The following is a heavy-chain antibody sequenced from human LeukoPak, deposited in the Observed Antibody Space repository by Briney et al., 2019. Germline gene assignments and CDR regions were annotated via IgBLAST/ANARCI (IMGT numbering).Heavy chain of an antibody. D-gene: IGHD3-22*01. CDR1: GGSISSGGYY. CDR3: ARVFPFDYYDSSGYYIDY. CDR2: IYYSGST. J-gene: IGHJ4*02. V-gene: IGHV4-31*03. Sequence: SETLSLTCTVSGGSISSGGYYWSWIRQHPGKSLEWIGYIYYSGSTYYNPSLKSRVTISVDTSKNQFSLKLSSVTAADTAVYYCARVFPFDYYDSSGYYIDYWGQGTLVTVSS.